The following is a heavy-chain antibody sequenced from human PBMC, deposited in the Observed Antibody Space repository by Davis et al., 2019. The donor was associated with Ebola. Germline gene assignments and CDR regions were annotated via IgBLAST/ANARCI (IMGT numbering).Heavy chain of an antibody. D-gene: IGHD6-13*01. CDR2: ISSSSSTI. Sequence: GGSLRLSCAASGFTFSSYSMNWVRQAPGKGLEWVSYISSSSSTIYYADSVKGRFTISRDNAKNSLYLQMNSLRDEDTAVYYCARGGIEAYYYYYYGMDVWGQGTTVTVSS. CDR3: ARGGIEAYYYYYYGMDV. V-gene: IGHV3-48*02. CDR1: GFTFSSYS. J-gene: IGHJ6*02.